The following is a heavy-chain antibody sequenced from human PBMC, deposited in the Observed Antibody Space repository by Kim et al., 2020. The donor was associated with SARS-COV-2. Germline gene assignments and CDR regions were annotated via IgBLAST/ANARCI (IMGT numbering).Heavy chain of an antibody. Sequence: GGSLRLSCAASGFTFSSYWMSWVRQAPGKGLEWVANIKQDGSEKYYVDSVKGRFTISRDNAKNSLYLQMNSLRAEDTAVYYCARDDIVVVPAADDAFDIWGQGTMVTVSS. D-gene: IGHD2-2*01. CDR3: ARDDIVVVPAADDAFDI. CDR2: IKQDGSEK. V-gene: IGHV3-7*03. J-gene: IGHJ3*02. CDR1: GFTFSSYW.